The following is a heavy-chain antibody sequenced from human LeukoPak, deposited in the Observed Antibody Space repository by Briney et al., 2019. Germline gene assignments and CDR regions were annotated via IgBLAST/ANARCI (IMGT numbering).Heavy chain of an antibody. V-gene: IGHV3-9*01. CDR3: AKDVHSSGRYYFDY. Sequence: GGSLRLSCAASGFTFDDYAMHWVRQAPGKGLEWVSGISWNSGSIGYADSVKGRFTISRDNAKNSLYLQMNSLRAEDTALYYCAKDVHSSGRYYFDYWGQGTLVTVSS. CDR1: GFTFDDYA. J-gene: IGHJ4*02. D-gene: IGHD6-19*01. CDR2: ISWNSGSI.